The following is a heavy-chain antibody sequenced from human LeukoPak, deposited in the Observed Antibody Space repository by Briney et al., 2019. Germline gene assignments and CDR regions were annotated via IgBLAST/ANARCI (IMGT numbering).Heavy chain of an antibody. V-gene: IGHV3-33*08. J-gene: IGHJ4*02. CDR1: GYTFSSYG. Sequence: GGSLRLSCAASGYTFSSYGMHWVRQAPGKGLEWVAVIWYDGSNKYYADSVKGRFTISRDNSKNTLYLQMNSLRAEDTAVYYCASSGEGYCSSTSCYPNYWGQGTLVTVSS. CDR2: IWYDGSNK. D-gene: IGHD2-2*01. CDR3: ASSGEGYCSSTSCYPNY.